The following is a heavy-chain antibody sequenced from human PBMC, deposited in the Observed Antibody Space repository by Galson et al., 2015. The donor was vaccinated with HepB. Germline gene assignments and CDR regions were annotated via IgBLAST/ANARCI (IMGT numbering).Heavy chain of an antibody. Sequence: SVKVSCKASGYTFTSYGISWVRQAPGQGLEWMGWISAYNGNTNYAQKLQGRVTMTTDTSTSTAYMELRSLRSDDTAVYYCARHLLGYSSGWYSDYWGQGTLVTVSS. D-gene: IGHD6-19*01. J-gene: IGHJ4*02. V-gene: IGHV1-18*01. CDR3: ARHLLGYSSGWYSDY. CDR2: ISAYNGNT. CDR1: GYTFTSYG.